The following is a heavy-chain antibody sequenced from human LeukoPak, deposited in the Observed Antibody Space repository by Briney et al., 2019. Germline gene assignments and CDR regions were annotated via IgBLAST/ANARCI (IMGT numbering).Heavy chain of an antibody. V-gene: IGHV3-66*01. D-gene: IGHD3-9*01. CDR3: ARDSYDILTGYYKGFDP. CDR2: IYSGGST. CDR1: GFTFSSYS. Sequence: GGSLRLSCAASGFTFSSYSMNWVRQAPGKGLEWVSVIYSGGSTYYADSVKGRFTISRDNSKNTLYLQMNSLRAEDTAVYYCARDSYDILTGYYKGFDPWGQGTLVTVSS. J-gene: IGHJ5*02.